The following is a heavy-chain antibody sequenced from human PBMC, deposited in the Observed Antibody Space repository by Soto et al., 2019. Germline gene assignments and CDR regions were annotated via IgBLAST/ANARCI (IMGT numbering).Heavy chain of an antibody. J-gene: IGHJ4*02. CDR3: AINPPPPVY. V-gene: IGHV1-18*01. CDR1: GYTFASYA. D-gene: IGHD2-2*01. CDR2: ISAYNGNT. Sequence: QVQLVQSGAEVKKPGASVKVACKAYGYTFASYASSWMRQAPGPGLEWMGWISAYNGNTNYAQKLQGRVTMTTDTSTSTSYMELMSRRSDDTAVYYCAINPPPPVYWGQGTLVTVSS.